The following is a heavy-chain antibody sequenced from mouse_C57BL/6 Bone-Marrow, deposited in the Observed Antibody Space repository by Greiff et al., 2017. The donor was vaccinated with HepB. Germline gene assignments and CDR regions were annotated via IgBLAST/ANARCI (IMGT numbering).Heavy chain of an antibody. V-gene: IGHV3-6*01. J-gene: IGHJ2*01. CDR3: AILWPRPYYFDY. CDR2: ISYDGSN. Sequence: EVKLMESGPGLVKPSQSLSLTCSVTGYSITSGYYWNWIRQFPGNKLEWMGYISYDGSNNYNPSLKNRISITRDTSKNQFFLKLNSVTTEDTATYYCAILWPRPYYFDYWGQGTTLTVSS. D-gene: IGHD2-2*01. CDR1: GYSITSGYY.